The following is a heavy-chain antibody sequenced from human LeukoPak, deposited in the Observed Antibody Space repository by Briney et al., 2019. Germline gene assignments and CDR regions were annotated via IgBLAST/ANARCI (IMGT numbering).Heavy chain of an antibody. Sequence: RRSLRLSCAASGCTFSSYGMNWVHQAPGKGLEWVAFIRYDGSNKYYADSVKGRFTISRDNSKNTLYLQMNSLRAEDTAVYYCAKEDYDILTGSAFDYWGQGTLVTVSS. CDR2: IRYDGSNK. D-gene: IGHD3-9*01. CDR1: GCTFSSYG. V-gene: IGHV3-30*02. CDR3: AKEDYDILTGSAFDY. J-gene: IGHJ4*02.